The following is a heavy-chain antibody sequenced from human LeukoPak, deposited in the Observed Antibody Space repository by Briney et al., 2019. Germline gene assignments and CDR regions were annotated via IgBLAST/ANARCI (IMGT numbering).Heavy chain of an antibody. CDR2: IIPIFDTV. CDR1: GDTFSNYA. CDR3: ATTRSGPDSSGYYFDY. Sequence: SVKVSCKASGDTFSNYAITWVRQAPGQGLEWMGRIIPIFDTVSYAQKFQGRVTITTDESTSTAYMELSSLRSEDTAVYYCATTRSGPDSSGYYFDYWGQGTLVTVSS. V-gene: IGHV1-69*05. J-gene: IGHJ4*02. D-gene: IGHD3-22*01.